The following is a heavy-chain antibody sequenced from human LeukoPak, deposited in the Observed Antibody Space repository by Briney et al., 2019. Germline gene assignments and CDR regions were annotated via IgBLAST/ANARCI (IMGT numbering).Heavy chain of an antibody. D-gene: IGHD3-9*01. V-gene: IGHV3-33*01. CDR2: IWYDGTNK. J-gene: IGHJ5*02. CDR3: AATILTGHNWFDP. CDR1: GPTFSSYG. Sequence: GGSLRLSCAASGPTFSSYGMRWVRQAPGKGLEWVAVIWYDGTNKYYADSVKGRFTISRDNSKNTLYLQMNSLRAEDTAVYYCAATILTGHNWFDPWGQGTLVTVSS.